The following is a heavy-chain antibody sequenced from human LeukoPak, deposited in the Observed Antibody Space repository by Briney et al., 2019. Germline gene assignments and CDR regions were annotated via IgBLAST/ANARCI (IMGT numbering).Heavy chain of an antibody. D-gene: IGHD3-3*01. J-gene: IGHJ6*02. Sequence: GGSLRLSCAASGFTVSSNYMSWVRQAPGKGLEWVSVIYSGGSTYYADSVKGRFAISRDKSKNTLYLQMGSLRAEDMAVYYCAREPVPYYDFWSGYSSSPYYYGMDVWGQGTTVTVSS. CDR3: AREPVPYYDFWSGYSSSPYYYGMDV. V-gene: IGHV3-66*01. CDR2: IYSGGST. CDR1: GFTVSSNY.